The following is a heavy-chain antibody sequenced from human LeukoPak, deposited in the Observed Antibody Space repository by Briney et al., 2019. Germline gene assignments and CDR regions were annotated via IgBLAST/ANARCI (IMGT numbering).Heavy chain of an antibody. CDR2: IIPIFGTA. D-gene: IGHD3-10*01. Sequence: ASVKVSCKASGGTFSGYAISWVRQAPGQGLEWMGGIIPIFGTANYAQKFQGRVTITADKSTSTAYMELSSLRSEDTAVYYCVVSGSYYNEVGYFDYWGQGTLVTVSS. CDR3: VVSGSYYNEVGYFDY. CDR1: GGTFSGYA. J-gene: IGHJ4*02. V-gene: IGHV1-69*06.